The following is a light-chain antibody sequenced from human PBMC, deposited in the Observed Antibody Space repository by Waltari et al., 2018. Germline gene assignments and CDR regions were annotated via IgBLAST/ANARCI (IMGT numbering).Light chain of an antibody. CDR3: SSYTSTTTPFV. J-gene: IGLJ1*01. CDR2: DVN. Sequence: QSALTQPASVSGSPGQSITISCTGTSSYIGRYNYVSWYQQHPGKALKLIIYDVNNRPSGISDRFSGSKSANTASLTISGLQVEDEADYFCSSYTSTTTPFVFGSGTKVTVL. V-gene: IGLV2-14*03. CDR1: SSYIGRYNY.